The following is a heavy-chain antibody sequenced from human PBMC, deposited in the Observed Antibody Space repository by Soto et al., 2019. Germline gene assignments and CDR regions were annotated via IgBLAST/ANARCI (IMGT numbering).Heavy chain of an antibody. D-gene: IGHD6-13*01. CDR3: ARAPRGLPRQSSIAAAGTGWFDP. Sequence: QVQLVQSGAEVKKPGASVKVSCKASGYTFTSYGISWVRQAPGQGLEWMGWISAYNGNTNYAQKLQGRVTMTTDTSTSTAYMELRRLRSDDTAVYYCARAPRGLPRQSSIAAAGTGWFDPWGQGTLVTVSS. CDR1: GYTFTSYG. V-gene: IGHV1-18*01. CDR2: ISAYNGNT. J-gene: IGHJ5*02.